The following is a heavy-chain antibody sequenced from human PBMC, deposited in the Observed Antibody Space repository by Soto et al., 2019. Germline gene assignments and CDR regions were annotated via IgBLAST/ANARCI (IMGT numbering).Heavy chain of an antibody. CDR3: ASHGGYSYGLWYYYGMDV. J-gene: IGHJ6*02. Sequence: GASVTVSCKASGYTFTSYGIIWVRQAPGQGLEWMGWISAYNGNTNYAQKLQGRVTMTTDTSTSTAYMELRSLRSDDTAVYYCASHGGYSYGLWYYYGMDVWGQGTTVTVSS. D-gene: IGHD5-18*01. CDR1: GYTFTSYG. CDR2: ISAYNGNT. V-gene: IGHV1-18*01.